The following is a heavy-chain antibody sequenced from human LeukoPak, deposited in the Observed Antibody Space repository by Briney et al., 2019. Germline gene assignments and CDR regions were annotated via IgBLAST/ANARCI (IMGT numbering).Heavy chain of an antibody. V-gene: IGHV3-30*02. Sequence: GGSLRLSCAASGFTFSSYGMHWVRQAPGKGLEWVAFIRYDGSNKYYADSVKGRFTISRDNSKNTLYLQMNSLRAEDTAVYYCAKDRYDFWSGYPPYDHHFDYWGQGTLVTVSS. CDR1: GFTFSSYG. D-gene: IGHD3-3*01. J-gene: IGHJ4*02. CDR2: IRYDGSNK. CDR3: AKDRYDFWSGYPPYDHHFDY.